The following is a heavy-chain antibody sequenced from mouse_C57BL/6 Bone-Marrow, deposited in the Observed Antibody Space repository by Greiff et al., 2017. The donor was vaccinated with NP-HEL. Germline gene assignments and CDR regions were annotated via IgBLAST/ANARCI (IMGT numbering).Heavy chain of an antibody. V-gene: IGHV1-82*01. D-gene: IGHD4-1*01. CDR2: IYPGDGDT. CDR1: GYAFSSSW. Sequence: VQLVESGPELVKPGASVKISCKASGYAFSSSWMNWVKQRPGKGLEWIGRIYPGDGDTSYNGKFKGKATLTADKSSSTAYMQLSSLTSEDSAVYFCAPNRAWFAYWGQGTLVTVSA. J-gene: IGHJ3*01. CDR3: APNRAWFAY.